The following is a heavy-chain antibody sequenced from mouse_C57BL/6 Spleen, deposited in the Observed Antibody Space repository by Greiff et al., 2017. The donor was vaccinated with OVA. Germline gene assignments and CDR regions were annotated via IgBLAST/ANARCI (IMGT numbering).Heavy chain of an antibody. Sequence: EVKLQESGPELVKPGASVKIPCKASGYTFTDYNMDWVKQSHGKSLEWIGDINPNNGGTIYNQKFKGKATLTVDKSSSTAYMELRSLTSEDTAVYYCASYDYAFAYWGQGTLVTVSA. CDR3: ASYDYAFAY. D-gene: IGHD2-4*01. V-gene: IGHV1-18*01. CDR1: GYTFTDYN. J-gene: IGHJ3*01. CDR2: INPNNGGT.